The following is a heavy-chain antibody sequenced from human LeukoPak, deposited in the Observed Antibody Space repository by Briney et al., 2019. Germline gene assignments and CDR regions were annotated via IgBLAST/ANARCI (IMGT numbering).Heavy chain of an antibody. D-gene: IGHD2-2*01. CDR3: TRQPKERDQFLPSYXXYYYMDV. CDR1: GGSFSGYY. CDR2: ISHRGST. Sequence: SETLSLTCAVYGGSFSGYYWSWIRQPPGKGLEWIGEISHRGSTNHNPSLKSRVTISADTSKNQFSLKLTSVTAADTAVYYCTRQPKERDQFLPSYXXYYYMDV. V-gene: IGHV4-34*01. J-gene: IGHJ6*03.